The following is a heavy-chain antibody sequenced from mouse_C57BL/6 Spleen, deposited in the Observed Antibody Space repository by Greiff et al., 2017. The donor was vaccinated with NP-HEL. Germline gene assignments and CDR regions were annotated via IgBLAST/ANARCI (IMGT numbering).Heavy chain of an antibody. D-gene: IGHD1-1*01. CDR3: ARGATVVATPRWYFDV. Sequence: QVQLQQPGAELVRPGTSVKLSCKASGYTFTSYWMHWVKQRPGQGLEWIGVIDPSDSYTNYNQKFKGKATLTVDTSSSTAYMQLSSLTSEDSAVYYCARGATVVATPRWYFDVWGTGTTVTVSS. CDR2: IDPSDSYT. CDR1: GYTFTSYW. V-gene: IGHV1-59*01. J-gene: IGHJ1*03.